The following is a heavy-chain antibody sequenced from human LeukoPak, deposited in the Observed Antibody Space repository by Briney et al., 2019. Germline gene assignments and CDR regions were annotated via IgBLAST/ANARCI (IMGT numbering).Heavy chain of an antibody. CDR2: IYYSGST. J-gene: IGHJ5*02. D-gene: IGHD7-27*01. CDR1: GGSISSYY. V-gene: IGHV4-59*01. Sequence: KPSETLSLTCTVSGGSISSYYWSWIRQPPGKGLEWIGDIYYSGSTNYNPSLKSRVTISVDTSKNQFSLKLSSVTAADTAVYYCAGVPGGWGSGWFDPWGQGTLVTVSS. CDR3: AGVPGGWGSGWFDP.